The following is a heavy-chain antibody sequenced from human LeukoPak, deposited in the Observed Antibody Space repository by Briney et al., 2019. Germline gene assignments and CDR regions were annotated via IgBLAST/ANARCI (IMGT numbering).Heavy chain of an antibody. J-gene: IGHJ4*02. CDR1: GGSVSSGSYY. CDR3: ARVGWYGGLTEFDY. D-gene: IGHD3-10*01. CDR2: IYYSGST. Sequence: SETLSLTCTVSGGSVSSGSYYWSWIRQLPGKGLEWIGYIYYSGSTNYNPSLKSRVTISGDTSKNQFSLKLSSVTAADTAVYYCARVGWYGGLTEFDYWGQGTLVTVSS. V-gene: IGHV4-61*01.